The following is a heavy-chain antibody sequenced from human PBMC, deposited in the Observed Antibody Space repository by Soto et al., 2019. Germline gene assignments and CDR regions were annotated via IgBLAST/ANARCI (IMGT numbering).Heavy chain of an antibody. CDR3: ARVYSSLSSYDY. J-gene: IGHJ4*02. CDR2: ISSDGSRT. D-gene: IGHD5-18*01. Sequence: PGESLKISCAASGFTFSTFWMHWVRQAPGKGLVWVSRISSDGSRTSYADSVKGRFTISRDNAKNTLYLQMNSLRAEDTAIYYCARVYSSLSSYDYWGQGTLVTVSS. CDR1: GFTFSTFW. V-gene: IGHV3-74*01.